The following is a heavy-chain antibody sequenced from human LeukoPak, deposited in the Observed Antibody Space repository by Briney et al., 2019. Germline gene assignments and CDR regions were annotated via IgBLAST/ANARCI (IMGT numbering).Heavy chain of an antibody. CDR1: GGSISSYY. D-gene: IGHD6-13*01. Sequence: SETLSLTCTVSGGSISSYYWSWIRQPPGKGLEWIGYISYSGSTNYNPSLKSRVTISVDTSKNLFSLKLSSVTAADTAVYYCARHSGQQLIYLDYWGQGTLVTVSS. J-gene: IGHJ4*02. CDR2: ISYSGST. CDR3: ARHSGQQLIYLDY. V-gene: IGHV4-59*08.